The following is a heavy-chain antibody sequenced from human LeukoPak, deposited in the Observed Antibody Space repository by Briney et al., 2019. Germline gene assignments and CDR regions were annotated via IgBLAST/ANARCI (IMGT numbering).Heavy chain of an antibody. Sequence: SETLSLTCSVSGGSISSYYWSWIRQPPGEDLEWIGYFHYSGRTNYNPSLKSRVTISVDTSKNQFSLKVTSVTAADTAVYYCARGAGWYDYWGQGTLVTVSS. V-gene: IGHV4-59*01. CDR2: FHYSGRT. D-gene: IGHD6-19*01. CDR3: ARGAGWYDY. CDR1: GGSISSYY. J-gene: IGHJ4*02.